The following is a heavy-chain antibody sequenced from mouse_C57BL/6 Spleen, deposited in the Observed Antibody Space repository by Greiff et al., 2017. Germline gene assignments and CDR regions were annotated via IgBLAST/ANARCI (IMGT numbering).Heavy chain of an antibody. CDR1: GFTFSDYG. V-gene: IGHV5-17*01. D-gene: IGHD1-1*01. Sequence: EVKVVESGGGLVKPGGSLKLSCAASGFTFSDYGMHWVRQAPEKGLEWVAYISSGSSTIYYADTVKGRFTISKDNAKNTLFLQMTSLRSEDTSMYYCARGVYCSSHWDYWGQGTTLTVSS. CDR2: ISSGSSTI. CDR3: ARGVYCSSHWDY. J-gene: IGHJ2*01.